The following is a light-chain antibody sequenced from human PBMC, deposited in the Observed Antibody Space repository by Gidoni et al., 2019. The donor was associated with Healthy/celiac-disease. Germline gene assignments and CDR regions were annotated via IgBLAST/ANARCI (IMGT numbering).Light chain of an antibody. V-gene: IGKV3-20*01. CDR2: GAS. CDR3: QQYGSSWT. J-gene: IGKJ1*01. CDR1: QSVSSSY. Sequence: EIVLTQSPGTLSLYPGERATLSCRASQSVSSSYLAWYQQKPGQAPRLLIYGASSRAPGIPDRFSGSGSGTDFTLTISRLEPADFAVYYCQQYGSSWTFGQGTKVEIK.